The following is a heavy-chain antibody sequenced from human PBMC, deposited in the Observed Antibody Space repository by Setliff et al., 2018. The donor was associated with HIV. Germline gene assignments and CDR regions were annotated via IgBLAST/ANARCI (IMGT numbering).Heavy chain of an antibody. CDR3: ARLTTTYYYDSSAYYHPV. V-gene: IGHV4-34*01. CDR1: GGSFSGYY. J-gene: IGHJ4*02. D-gene: IGHD3-22*01. Sequence: SETLSLTCAVYGGSFSGYYWSWIRQPPGKGLEWIGEINHSGSTNYNPSLKSRVTISVDTSENQFSLKLSSVTAADTAVFYCARLTTTYYYDSSAYYHPVWGQGTLVTVSS. CDR2: INHSGST.